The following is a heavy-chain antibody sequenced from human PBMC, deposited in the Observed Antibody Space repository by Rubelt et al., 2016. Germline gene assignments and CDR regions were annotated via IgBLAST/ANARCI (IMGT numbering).Heavy chain of an antibody. CDR1: GGSISSSSYY. V-gene: IGHV4-39*01. CDR3: ASQKSSGWYPLDY. J-gene: IGHJ4*02. Sequence: QLQLQESGPGLVKPSETLSLTCTVSGGSISSSSYYWGWIRQPPGKGLEWIGIIYYSGSTYYNPSLKGRGTVSLDTSKSQFALKLRSVTAADTAVYYCASQKSSGWYPLDYWGQGTLVTVSS. D-gene: IGHD6-19*01. CDR2: IYYSGST.